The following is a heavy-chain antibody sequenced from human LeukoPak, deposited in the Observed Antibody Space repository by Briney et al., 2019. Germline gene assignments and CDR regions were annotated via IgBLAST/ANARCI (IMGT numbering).Heavy chain of an antibody. CDR1: GGTFSSYA. V-gene: IGHV1-69*04. CDR3: ARQGTYYYDSSGYYNLPHFDY. J-gene: IGHJ4*02. D-gene: IGHD3-22*01. CDR2: IIPILGIA. Sequence: SVKVSCKASGGTFSSYAISWVRQAPGQGLEGMGRIIPILGIANYAQKFQGRVTITADKSTSTAYMELSSRRSAETAVYYCARQGTYYYDSSGYYNLPHFDYWGQGPLVTVSS.